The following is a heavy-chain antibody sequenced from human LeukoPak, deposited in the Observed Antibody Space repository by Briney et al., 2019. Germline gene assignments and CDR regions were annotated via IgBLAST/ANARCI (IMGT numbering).Heavy chain of an antibody. D-gene: IGHD5-12*01. V-gene: IGHV1-2*02. Sequence: ASVTVSCKSSGYTFTDYYMHWVRQAPGQGLEWMGWINPNTGDTTYAQKLQGRVTMTRDTSISRAYMELSRLRSDDTAVYYCARRALFGDSGYDYNWFDPWGQGTLVTVSS. CDR3: ARRALFGDSGYDYNWFDP. CDR2: INPNTGDT. CDR1: GYTFTDYY. J-gene: IGHJ5*02.